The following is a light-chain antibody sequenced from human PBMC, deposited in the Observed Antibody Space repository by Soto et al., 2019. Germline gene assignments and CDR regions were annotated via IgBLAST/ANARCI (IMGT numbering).Light chain of an antibody. CDR3: SSYTDSSTLGLYV. CDR1: ISDIGGYEY. J-gene: IGLJ1*01. Sequence: ALTQPASVSGSPGQSITISCTGTISDIGGYEYVSWYQQHPGKAPRLMIYEVTYRPSGVSNRFSGSKSGSTASLTISGLQAEDEADYYCSSYTDSSTLGLYVFGTGTKGTAL. CDR2: EVT. V-gene: IGLV2-14*01.